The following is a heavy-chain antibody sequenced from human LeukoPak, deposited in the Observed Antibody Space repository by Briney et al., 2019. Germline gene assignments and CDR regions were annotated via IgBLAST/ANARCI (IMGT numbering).Heavy chain of an antibody. D-gene: IGHD3-10*01. J-gene: IGHJ4*02. CDR2: IWYDGSNK. V-gene: IGHV3-33*06. CDR3: AKDGGYGSGSYYPDY. Sequence: GGSLRLSCAASGFTFSSYGMHWVRQAPGKGLEWVAVIWYDGSNKYYAESVKGRFTISRDNSKNTLYLQMNNLRAEDTAVYYCAKDGGYGSGSYYPDYWGQGTLVTVSS. CDR1: GFTFSSYG.